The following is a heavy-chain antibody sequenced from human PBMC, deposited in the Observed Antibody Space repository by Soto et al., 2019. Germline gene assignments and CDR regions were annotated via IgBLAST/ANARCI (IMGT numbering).Heavy chain of an antibody. J-gene: IGHJ4*02. D-gene: IGHD6-19*01. CDR1: GFTFSTYA. V-gene: IGHV3-23*01. CDR2: IRGSGDST. Sequence: EVQLLESGGGLVQPGGSLRLSCAASGFTFSTYAMNWVRQAPGKGREWVSGIRGSGDSTYYADSVKGRFTVSRDNSKNTLYLRRNSLRAEDTAVVSCAKERSSGWTCDYWGQGTLVTVSS. CDR3: AKERSSGWTCDY.